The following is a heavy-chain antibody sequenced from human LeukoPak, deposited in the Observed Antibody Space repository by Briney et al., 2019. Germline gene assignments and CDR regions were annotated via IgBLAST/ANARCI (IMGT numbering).Heavy chain of an antibody. CDR1: GGSISGHY. D-gene: IGHD2-21*02. CDR2: INDSGST. J-gene: IGHJ4*02. Sequence: PSETLSLTCAVYGGSISGHYWSWIRQPPGKGLEWIGEINDSGSTTCNPSLKSRVTISVDTSKNQFSLKLGSVTAADTAVYYCARGPPYIVVVTAIGFFDYWGQGTLVTVSS. CDR3: ARGPPYIVVVTAIGFFDY. V-gene: IGHV4-34*01.